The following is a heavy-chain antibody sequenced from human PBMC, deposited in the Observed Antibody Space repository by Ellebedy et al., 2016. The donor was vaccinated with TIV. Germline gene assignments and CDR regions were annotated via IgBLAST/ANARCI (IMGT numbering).Heavy chain of an antibody. D-gene: IGHD4/OR15-4a*01. V-gene: IGHV4-34*01. Sequence: ESLKISXAASGFTFSSYAMSWIRQPPGKGLEWIGEVNHSGSTNYNPSLKSRVTISVDTSKNQFSLKLSSVTAADTAVYYCARGRYPSPMVDYWGQGTLVTVSS. CDR2: VNHSGST. J-gene: IGHJ4*02. CDR3: ARGRYPSPMVDY. CDR1: GFTFSSYA.